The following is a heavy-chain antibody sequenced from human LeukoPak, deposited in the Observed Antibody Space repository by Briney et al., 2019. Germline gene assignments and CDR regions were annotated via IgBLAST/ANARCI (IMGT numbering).Heavy chain of an antibody. D-gene: IGHD6-19*01. CDR1: GGSISSSSYY. V-gene: IGHV4-39*01. CDR3: ARRDGYSSGWYDTYFDY. CDR2: IYYSGST. J-gene: IGHJ4*02. Sequence: PSETLSLTCTVSGGSISSSSYYWGWIRRPPGKGLEWIGSIYYSGSTYYNPSLKSRVTISVDTSKNQFSLKLSSVTAADTAVYYCARRDGYSSGWYDTYFDYWGQGTLVTVSS.